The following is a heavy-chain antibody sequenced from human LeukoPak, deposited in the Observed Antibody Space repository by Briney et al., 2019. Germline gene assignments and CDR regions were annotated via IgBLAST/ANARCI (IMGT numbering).Heavy chain of an antibody. CDR1: GFTFSSYA. V-gene: IGHV3-23*01. Sequence: GGSLRLSYTASGFTFSSYAMSWVRQAPGKGLEWVSAIGTSGETTYYANSVKGRFTISRDSFKNTLYLQMSSLRAEDTAVYYCVKDRLNYGSGDFDHWGQGTQVTVSS. CDR2: IGTSGETT. J-gene: IGHJ4*02. D-gene: IGHD3-10*01. CDR3: VKDRLNYGSGDFDH.